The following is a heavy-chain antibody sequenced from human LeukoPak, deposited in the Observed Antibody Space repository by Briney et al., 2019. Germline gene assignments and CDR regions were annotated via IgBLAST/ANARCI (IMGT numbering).Heavy chain of an antibody. CDR3: ASEIVVVPAATDWIDY. Sequence: GGSLRLSCAASGFTFSSYAMSWVRQAPGKGLEWVSAISGSGGSTYYADSVKGRFTISRDNAKNSLYLQMNSLRAEDTAVYYCASEIVVVPAATDWIDYWGQGTLVTVSS. CDR1: GFTFSSYA. CDR2: ISGSGGST. J-gene: IGHJ4*02. V-gene: IGHV3-23*01. D-gene: IGHD2-2*01.